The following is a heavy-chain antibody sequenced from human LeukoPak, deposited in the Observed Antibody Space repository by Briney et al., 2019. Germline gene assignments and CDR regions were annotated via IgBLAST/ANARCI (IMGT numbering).Heavy chain of an antibody. D-gene: IGHD2-15*01. CDR3: ARGYCSGGSCYELNY. CDR1: GYTFTSYG. Sequence: ASVKVSCKASGYTFTSYGISWVRQAPGQGLEWMGRIIPIFGTANYAQKFQGRVTITTDESTSTAYMELSSLRSEDTAVYYCARGYCSGGSCYELNYWGQGTLVTVSS. J-gene: IGHJ4*02. V-gene: IGHV1-69*05. CDR2: IIPIFGTA.